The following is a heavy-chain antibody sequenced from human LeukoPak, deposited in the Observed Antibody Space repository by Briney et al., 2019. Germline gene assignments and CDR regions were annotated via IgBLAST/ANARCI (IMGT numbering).Heavy chain of an antibody. CDR3: ARLGSYFDY. J-gene: IGHJ4*02. CDR2: IYYTGTT. D-gene: IGHD3-16*01. CDR1: GDCINYYY. Sequence: SETLSLTCIVSGDCINYYYWSWIRQPPGKGLEWIGYIYYTGTTNYNPSLKSRVTMSVDTSKNHFSLKLSSVAAADTAVYYCARLGSYFDYWGQGTLVTVSS. V-gene: IGHV4-59*08.